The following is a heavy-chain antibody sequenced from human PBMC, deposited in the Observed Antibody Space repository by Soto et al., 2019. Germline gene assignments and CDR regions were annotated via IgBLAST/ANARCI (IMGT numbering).Heavy chain of an antibody. CDR1: GGSISSGGYY. J-gene: IGHJ4*02. Sequence: PSETLSLTCAVSGGSISSGGYYWSCIRQHPGKGVEWIGYIYYSASTYYNPSLKSRVTISVDTSKNQFSLKLSSVTAEDTAVYYCARVAATGNYQRSPRYFDFWGQGTMVTVSS. CDR3: ARVAATGNYQRSPRYFDF. CDR2: IYYSAST. V-gene: IGHV4-31*11. D-gene: IGHD1-7*01.